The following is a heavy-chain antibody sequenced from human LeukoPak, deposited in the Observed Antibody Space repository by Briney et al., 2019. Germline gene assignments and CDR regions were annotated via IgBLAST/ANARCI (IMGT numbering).Heavy chain of an antibody. Sequence: SVKVSCKASGGTFSSYAISWVRQAPGQGLEWMGGIIPIFGTANYALKFQGRVTITADESTSTAYMELSSLRSEDTAVYYCASKRDGKNYYYYGMDVWGQGTTVTVSS. CDR3: ASKRDGKNYYYYGMDV. J-gene: IGHJ6*02. CDR1: GGTFSSYA. D-gene: IGHD5-24*01. V-gene: IGHV1-69*13. CDR2: IIPIFGTA.